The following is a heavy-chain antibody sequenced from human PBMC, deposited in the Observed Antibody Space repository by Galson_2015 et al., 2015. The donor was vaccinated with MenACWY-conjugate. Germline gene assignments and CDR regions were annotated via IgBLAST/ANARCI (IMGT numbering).Heavy chain of an antibody. CDR3: TRRLQWQAYFQN. J-gene: IGHJ1*01. Sequence: ETLSLTCNVSRGSISGTDSYWGWIRQPPGKGLEWIGSVHYSGSSYYNPSLQSRVTMSVDSSSHRLSLRLDSVTAADTAVYYCTRRLQWQAYFQNWGPGTLVTVSS. D-gene: IGHD6-19*01. CDR2: VHYSGSS. CDR1: RGSISGTDSY. V-gene: IGHV4-39*02.